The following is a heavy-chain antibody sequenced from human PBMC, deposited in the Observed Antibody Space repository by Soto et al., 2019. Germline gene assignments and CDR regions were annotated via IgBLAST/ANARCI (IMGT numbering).Heavy chain of an antibody. CDR2: ISGSGETT. J-gene: IGHJ4*02. CDR1: GFTFTTNA. D-gene: IGHD3-10*01. V-gene: IGHV3-23*01. CDR3: AKDQPITVVRGVIDF. Sequence: EGSLILSCAASGFTFTTNAMTWVRQAPGKGPEWVSVISGSGETTYYTDSVRGRFTISRDNSKNTLFLQMNSLRAEDTAVYYCAKDQPITVVRGVIDFWGQGTLVTVSP.